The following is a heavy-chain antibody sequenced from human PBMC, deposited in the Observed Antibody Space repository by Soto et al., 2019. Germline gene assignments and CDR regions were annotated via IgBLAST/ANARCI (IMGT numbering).Heavy chain of an antibody. V-gene: IGHV4-38-2*01. Sequence: SETMSLTCAVSGYSISTGFNWGWIRQPPGKGLEWIGSIYHSGSTYYNLSLKSRVTISADTSKNQFSLKLISVTAADTAVYYCASAWEHLYLVFRGQGTLVTLSS. CDR1: GYSISTGFN. J-gene: IGHJ4*02. D-gene: IGHD1-26*01. CDR2: IYHSGST. CDR3: ASAWEHLYLVF.